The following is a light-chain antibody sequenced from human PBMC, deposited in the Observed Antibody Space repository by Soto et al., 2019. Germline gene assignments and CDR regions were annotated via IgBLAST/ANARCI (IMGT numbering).Light chain of an antibody. CDR3: QQYGSSPTWT. CDR2: GAS. Sequence: EIVLPQSPGTLSLSPGERATLSCRASQSVSSSYLAWYQQKPGQAPRLLIYGASSRATGIPDRFSGSGSGTDFTLTLSRLEPEDFAVYYCQQYGSSPTWTFGQGTKVEIK. J-gene: IGKJ1*01. V-gene: IGKV3-20*01. CDR1: QSVSSSY.